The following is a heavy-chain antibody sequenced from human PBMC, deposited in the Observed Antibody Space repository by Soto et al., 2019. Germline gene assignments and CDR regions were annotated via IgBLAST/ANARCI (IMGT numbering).Heavy chain of an antibody. J-gene: IGHJ6*02. Sequence: PSETLSLTCTVSGGSISSSSYYWGWIRQPPGKGLEWIGSIYYSGSTYYNPSLKSRVTISVDTSKNQFSLKLSSVTAADTAVYYCARHSRYSGYVNDFFDGMDVWGQGTTVTVS. CDR1: GGSISSSSYY. CDR2: IYYSGST. V-gene: IGHV4-39*01. CDR3: ARHSRYSGYVNDFFDGMDV. D-gene: IGHD5-12*01.